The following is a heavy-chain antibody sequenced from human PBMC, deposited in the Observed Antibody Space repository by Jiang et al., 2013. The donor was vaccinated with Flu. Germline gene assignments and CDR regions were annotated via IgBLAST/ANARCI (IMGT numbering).Heavy chain of an antibody. D-gene: IGHD2-21*02. J-gene: IGHJ4*02. CDR3: ATSVTYYFDF. CDR2: LNFNSGGTGWSSYNGGAT. CDR1: EYTFSAYY. V-gene: IGHV1-2*02. Sequence: SGAEVKKPGASVRVSCKASEYTFSAYYMHWVRQAPGQGLEWLGSLNFNSGGTGWSSYNGGATNYAQKFQGRVTMTWDTSINTAYMELSSLRSDDTAVYYCATSVTYYFDFWGQG.